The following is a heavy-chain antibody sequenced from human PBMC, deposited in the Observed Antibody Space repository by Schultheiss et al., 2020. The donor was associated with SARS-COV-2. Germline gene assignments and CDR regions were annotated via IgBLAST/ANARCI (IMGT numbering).Heavy chain of an antibody. J-gene: IGHJ6*03. D-gene: IGHD1-7*01. CDR2: ISYDGSNK. CDR3: ARVRDWNFPIGYYMDV. Sequence: GESLKISCAASGFTFSSYAMHWVRQAPGKGLEWVAVISYDGSNKYYADSVKGRFTISRDNSKNTLYLQMNSLRAEDTAVYYCARVRDWNFPIGYYMDVWGKGTTVTVSS. CDR1: GFTFSSYA. V-gene: IGHV3-30-3*01.